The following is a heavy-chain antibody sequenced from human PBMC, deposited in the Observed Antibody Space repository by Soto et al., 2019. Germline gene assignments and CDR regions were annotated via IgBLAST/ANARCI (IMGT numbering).Heavy chain of an antibody. J-gene: IGHJ5*02. Sequence: SETLSLTCTVSGGSGRSENYYWSWIRQPPGKGLEWIGYIYYSESPSYSETTSYNPSLKSRVTISVDTANNQFSLRLTSVTAADTAVYYCARGWFWSGSFNWFDPWGQGTLVTVSS. D-gene: IGHD3-3*01. CDR2: IYYSESPSY. CDR3: ARGWFWSGSFNWFDP. V-gene: IGHV4-30-4*02. CDR1: GGSGRSENYY.